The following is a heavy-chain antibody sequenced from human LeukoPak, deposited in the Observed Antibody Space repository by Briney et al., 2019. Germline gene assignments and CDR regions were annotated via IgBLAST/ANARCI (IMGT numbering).Heavy chain of an antibody. CDR3: ARYNYGRLDY. V-gene: IGHV4-59*01. J-gene: IGHJ4*02. CDR2: IYYSGST. D-gene: IGHD5-18*01. CDR1: GGSISSYY. Sequence: PSETLSLTCTGSGGSISSYYWSWIRQPPGRGLEWIGYIYYSGSTNYNPSLKSRVTISVDTSKNQFSLKLISVTAADTAVYYCARYNYGRLDYWGQGTLVTVSS.